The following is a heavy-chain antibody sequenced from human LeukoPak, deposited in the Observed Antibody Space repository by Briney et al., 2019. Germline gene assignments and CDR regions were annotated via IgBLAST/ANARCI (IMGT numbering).Heavy chain of an antibody. CDR1: GFSLSTSGVG. CDR2: IYWDDDR. Sequence: SGPTLVKPTQTLTLTCTFSGFSLSTSGVGVGWIRQPPGKALEWLALIYWDDDRRYSPSLKSRLTITKDTSKNQVVLTMTNMDPVDTATYYCARLDYTRPVDYWGQGTLVTVSS. V-gene: IGHV2-5*02. D-gene: IGHD3/OR15-3a*01. CDR3: ARLDYTRPVDY. J-gene: IGHJ4*02.